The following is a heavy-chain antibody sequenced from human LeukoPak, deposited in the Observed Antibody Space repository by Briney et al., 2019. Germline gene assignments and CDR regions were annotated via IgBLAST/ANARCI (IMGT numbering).Heavy chain of an antibody. CDR1: GSSFTSYW. V-gene: IGHV5-51*01. CDR2: IYPGDSDT. D-gene: IGHD3-22*01. Sequence: GASLKISCKGSGSSFTSYWIGWVRQMPGKGLEWMGIIYPGDSDTRYSPSFQGQVTISADKSISTAYLQWSSLKASDTAMYYCASFGTTYYYDSSGYSPYFDYWGQGTLVTVSS. CDR3: ASFGTTYYYDSSGYSPYFDY. J-gene: IGHJ4*02.